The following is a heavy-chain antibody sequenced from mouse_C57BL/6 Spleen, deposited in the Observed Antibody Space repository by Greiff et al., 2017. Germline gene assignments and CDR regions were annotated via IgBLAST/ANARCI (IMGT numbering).Heavy chain of an antibody. Sequence: LQESGAELVKPGASVKISCKASGYAFSSYWMNWVKQRPGKGLEWIGQIYPGDGDTNYNGKFKGKATLTADKSSSTAYMQLSSLTSEDSAVYFCARIYYDYYYFDYWGQGTTLTVSS. CDR3: ARIYYDYYYFDY. CDR1: GYAFSSYW. D-gene: IGHD2-4*01. V-gene: IGHV1-80*01. J-gene: IGHJ2*01. CDR2: IYPGDGDT.